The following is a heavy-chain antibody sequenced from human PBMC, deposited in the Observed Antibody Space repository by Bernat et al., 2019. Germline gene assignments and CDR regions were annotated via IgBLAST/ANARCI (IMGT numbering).Heavy chain of an antibody. Sequence: EVQLLESGGGLVQPGGSLRLSCAASGFTFSTYAMTWVRQAPGKGLEWPSGVSNSGGRTYYADSVKGRFTISRDNSKNTLYLQMISLRAEDSAVYYCAKGLGGNGIFYYYMDVWGEGTTVTVSS. V-gene: IGHV3-23*01. D-gene: IGHD3-16*01. J-gene: IGHJ6*03. CDR3: AKGLGGNGIFYYYMDV. CDR1: GFTFSTYA. CDR2: VSNSGGRT.